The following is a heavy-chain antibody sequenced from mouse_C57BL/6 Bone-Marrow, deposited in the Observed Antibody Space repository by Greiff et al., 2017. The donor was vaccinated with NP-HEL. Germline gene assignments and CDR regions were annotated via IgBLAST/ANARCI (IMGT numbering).Heavy chain of an antibody. CDR1: GYTFTSYW. D-gene: IGHD2-4*01. V-gene: IGHV1-74*01. CDR3: AISGYYDYDGAWFAY. J-gene: IGHJ3*01. CDR2: IHPSDSDT. Sequence: QVQLQQPGAELVKPGASVKVSCKASGYTFTSYWMHWVKQRPGQGLEWIGRIHPSDSDTNYNQKFKGKATLTVDKSSSTAYMQLSSLTSEDSAVYYCAISGYYDYDGAWFAYWGQGTLVTVSA.